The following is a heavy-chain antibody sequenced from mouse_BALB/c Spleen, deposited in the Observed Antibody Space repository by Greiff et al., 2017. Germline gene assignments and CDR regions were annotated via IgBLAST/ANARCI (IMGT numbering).Heavy chain of an antibody. CDR2: IYWDDDK. CDR3: ARRAEKYGNYNYYAMDY. V-gene: IGHV8-12*01. J-gene: IGHJ4*01. Sequence: QVTLKVSGPGILQPSQTLSLTCSFSGFSLSTSGMCVSWIRQPSGKGLEWLAHIYWDDDKRYNPSLKSRLTISKDTSSNQVFLKITSVDTADTATYYCARRAEKYGNYNYYAMDYWGQGTSVTVSS. CDR1: GFSLSTSGMC. D-gene: IGHD2-10*02.